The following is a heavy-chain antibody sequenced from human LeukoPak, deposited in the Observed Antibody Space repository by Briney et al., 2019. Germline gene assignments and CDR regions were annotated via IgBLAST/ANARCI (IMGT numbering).Heavy chain of an antibody. J-gene: IGHJ4*02. Sequence: GGPLRLSCAASGFTFNSYDMHWVRQAPGKGLEYVSAISTNGGSTDYANSVKGRFTISRDNSKNTLYLQMGSLRAEDMALYYWARYCSSTSCYCDWGQGTLVTVSS. V-gene: IGHV3-64*01. CDR2: ISTNGGST. D-gene: IGHD2-2*01. CDR1: GFTFNSYD. CDR3: ARYCSSTSCYCD.